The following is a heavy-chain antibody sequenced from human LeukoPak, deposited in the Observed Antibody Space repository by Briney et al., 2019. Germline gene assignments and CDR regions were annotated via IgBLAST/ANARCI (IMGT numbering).Heavy chain of an antibody. CDR3: ARGKGYYDSSGSSPAFDY. J-gene: IGHJ4*02. Sequence: PSETLSLTCAVYGGSFSGYYWSWIRQPPGKGLEWIGKINHSGSTNYNPSLKSRVTISVDTSKNQFSLKLSSVTAADTAVYYCARGKGYYDSSGSSPAFDYWGQGTLVTVSS. CDR2: INHSGST. D-gene: IGHD3-22*01. V-gene: IGHV4-34*01. CDR1: GGSFSGYY.